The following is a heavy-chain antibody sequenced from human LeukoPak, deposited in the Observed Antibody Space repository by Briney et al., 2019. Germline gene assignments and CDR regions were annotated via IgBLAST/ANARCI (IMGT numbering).Heavy chain of an antibody. CDR2: ISSSGSTI. J-gene: IGHJ2*01. Sequence: PGGSLRLSCAASGFTFSDYYMSWIRQAPGRGPEWVSYISSSGSTIYYADSVKGRFTISRDNAKNSLYLQMNSLRAEDTAVYYCARDRRHLRGYFDLWGRGTLVTVSS. CDR1: GFTFSDYY. V-gene: IGHV3-11*01. CDR3: ARDRRHLRGYFDL.